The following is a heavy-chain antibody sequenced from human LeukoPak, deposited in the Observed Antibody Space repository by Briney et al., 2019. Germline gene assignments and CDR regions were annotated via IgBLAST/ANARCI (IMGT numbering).Heavy chain of an antibody. D-gene: IGHD3-3*01. CDR2: MSGGGGYI. V-gene: IGHV3-21*01. J-gene: IGHJ4*02. CDR1: GFTFSTYS. CDR3: ARGAAYYDFWSGYLRNYYFDY. Sequence: GGSLRLSCAASGFTFSTYSMNWVRQAPGKGLEWVSSMSGGGGYIYYADSVEGRFTISRDNAKNSLYLQMNSLRAEDTAVYYCARGAAYYDFWSGYLRNYYFDYWGQGTLVTVSS.